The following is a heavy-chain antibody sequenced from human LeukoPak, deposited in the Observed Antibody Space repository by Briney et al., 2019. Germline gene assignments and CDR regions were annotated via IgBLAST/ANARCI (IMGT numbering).Heavy chain of an antibody. CDR3: ARSPTVTTSSVGLDV. J-gene: IGHJ6*02. CDR2: ISSSSSIYI. V-gene: IGHV3-21*01. D-gene: IGHD4-17*01. Sequence: GGSLGLSCAASGFTFSSYTMNWVRQAPGKGLDWVSSISSSSSIYIYYADSVKGRFTISRDNAKNSLYLQMNSLRAEDTAVYYCARSPTVTTSSVGLDVWGHGTTVTVSS. CDR1: GFTFSSYT.